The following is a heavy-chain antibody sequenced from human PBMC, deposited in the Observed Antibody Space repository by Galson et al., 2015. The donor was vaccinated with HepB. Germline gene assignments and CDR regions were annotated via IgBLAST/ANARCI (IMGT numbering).Heavy chain of an antibody. Sequence: SVKVSCKASGYTFTSYYMHWVRQAPGQGLEWMGIINPSGGSTSYAQKFQGRVTMTRDTSTSTVYMELSSLRSEDTAVYYCARARTDTTRDIVVVPAAMSSFDPWGQGTLVTVSS. J-gene: IGHJ5*02. CDR2: INPSGGST. CDR3: ARARTDTTRDIVVVPAAMSSFDP. D-gene: IGHD2-2*01. V-gene: IGHV1-46*01. CDR1: GYTFTSYY.